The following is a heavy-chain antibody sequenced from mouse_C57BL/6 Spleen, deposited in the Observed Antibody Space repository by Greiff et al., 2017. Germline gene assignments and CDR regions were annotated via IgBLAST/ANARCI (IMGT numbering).Heavy chain of an antibody. V-gene: IGHV1-82*01. J-gene: IGHJ1*03. CDR3: ARIDYGYWYFDG. CDR2: IYPGDGDT. Sequence: VKLQQSGPELVKPGASVKISCTASGYAFSSSWMNWVKQRPGKGLEWIGRIYPGDGDTNYNGKFKGKATLTADKSSSTAYMQLSSLTSEDAAVYFCARIDYGYWYFDGWGTGTTVTVSS. CDR1: GYAFSSSW. D-gene: IGHD1-1*01.